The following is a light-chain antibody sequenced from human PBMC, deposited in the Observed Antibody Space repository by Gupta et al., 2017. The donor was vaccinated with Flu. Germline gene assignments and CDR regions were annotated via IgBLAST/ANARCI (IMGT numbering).Light chain of an antibody. CDR3: QQRDRCPNT. CDR2: VAS. Sequence: PSFMSASGGDEVASTCRASQGISNYLAWYQQKPGKAPKLLIYVASRVQSGVASRFSGIESGTEFTLTISTRQPEDFATYYCQQRDRCPNTFGQGTKLDIK. CDR1: QGISNY. J-gene: IGKJ2*01. V-gene: IGKV1-9*01.